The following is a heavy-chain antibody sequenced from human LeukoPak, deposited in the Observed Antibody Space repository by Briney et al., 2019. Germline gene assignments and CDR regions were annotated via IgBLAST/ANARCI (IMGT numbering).Heavy chain of an antibody. D-gene: IGHD3-16*02. CDR3: ARDLGYDYVWGSYRWAFDI. J-gene: IGHJ3*02. Sequence: GGSLRLSCAASGFTFSSYEMNWVRQAPGKGLEWVSSISSSSSYIYYADSVKGRFTISRDNAKNSLYLQMNSLRAEDTAVYYCARDLGYDYVWGSYRWAFDIWGQGTMVTVSS. CDR1: GFTFSSYE. CDR2: ISSSSSYI. V-gene: IGHV3-21*01.